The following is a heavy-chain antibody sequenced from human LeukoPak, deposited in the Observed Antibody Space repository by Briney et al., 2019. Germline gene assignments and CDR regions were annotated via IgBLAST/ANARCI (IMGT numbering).Heavy chain of an antibody. CDR1: GGSFSGYY. CDR3: ARGDCSGGSCYCNWFDP. V-gene: IGHV4-34*01. CDR2: INHSGST. J-gene: IGHJ5*02. D-gene: IGHD2-15*01. Sequence: PSETLSLTCAVYGGSFSGYYWSWIRQPPGKGLEWIGEINHSGSTNYNPSLKSRVTISVDTSKNQFSLKLSSVTAADTAVYYCARGDCSGGSCYCNWFDPWGQGTLVTVPS.